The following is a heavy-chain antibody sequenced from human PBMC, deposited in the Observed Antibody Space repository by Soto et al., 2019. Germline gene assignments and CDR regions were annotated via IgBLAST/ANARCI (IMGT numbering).Heavy chain of an antibody. CDR2: LSAYNGNT. CDR3: ARALGIAAAGTYYGMDV. J-gene: IGHJ6*02. D-gene: IGHD6-13*01. V-gene: IGHV1-18*01. CDR1: GYTFTSYG. Sequence: QVQLVQSGAEVKKPGASLKFSGKTSGYTFTSYGISWVRQAHGQGLEWMGWLSAYNGNTNYAQKLQGRVTMSTDTSTSTAYMELMSLRSDDTAVYYCARALGIAAAGTYYGMDVWGQGTTVTVSS.